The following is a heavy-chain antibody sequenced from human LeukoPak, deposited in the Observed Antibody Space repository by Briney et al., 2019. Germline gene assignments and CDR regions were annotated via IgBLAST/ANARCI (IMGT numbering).Heavy chain of an antibody. CDR3: ARDAYPRPYYYYMDV. V-gene: IGHV1-2*02. J-gene: IGHJ6*03. CDR2: INPNSGGT. CDR1: GYTFTSYY. Sequence: ASVKVSCKASGYTFTSYYMHWVRQAPGQGLEWMGWINPNSGGTNYAQKFQGRVTMTRDTSISTAYMELSRLRSDDTAVYYCARDAYPRPYYYYMDVWGKGTTVTISS.